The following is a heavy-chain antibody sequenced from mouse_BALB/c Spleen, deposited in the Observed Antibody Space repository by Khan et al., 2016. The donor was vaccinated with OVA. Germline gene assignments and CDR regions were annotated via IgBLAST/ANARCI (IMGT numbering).Heavy chain of an antibody. Sequence: QVQLQQSGAEVVRPGTSVKMSCKAAGYTFTNYWIDWVKQRPGHGLEWIGDIYPGGDYTKYNEKFKGKATLTADTSSSTAYMQLSSLTSEDSVIYYCARGGYDGFAYWGQGTLVTVSA. D-gene: IGHD2-2*01. CDR3: ARGGYDGFAY. V-gene: IGHV1-63*02. CDR1: GYTFTNYW. CDR2: IYPGGDYT. J-gene: IGHJ3*01.